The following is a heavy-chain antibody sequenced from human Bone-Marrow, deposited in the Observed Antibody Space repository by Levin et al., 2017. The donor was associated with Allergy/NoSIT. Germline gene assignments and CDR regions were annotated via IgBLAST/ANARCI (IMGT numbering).Heavy chain of an antibody. CDR2: FSSTGGST. D-gene: IGHD1/OR15-1a*01. CDR1: GFTFSSYA. J-gene: IGHJ4*02. V-gene: IGHV3-23*01. Sequence: GGSLRLSCAASGFTFSSYAMSWVRQAPGKGLEWVSGFSSTGGSTYYADSVKGRFTISRDNSKSTLYLQMNSLRVEDTAVCSCARGLGGTYPGGTHPFDYWGQGTLVTVSS. CDR3: ARGLGGTYPGGTHPFDY.